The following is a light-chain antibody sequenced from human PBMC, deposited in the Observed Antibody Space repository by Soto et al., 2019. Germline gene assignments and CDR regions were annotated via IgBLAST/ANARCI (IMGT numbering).Light chain of an antibody. CDR3: QQRTDRPPWT. Sequence: EIVLTQSPATLSLSPGERATLSCRASQSIGLAIAWYQHKPGQAPRLLIFDASQRATGIPARFRGSGSGTDFTLSISSLEPEDFAVYYCQQRTDRPPWTFRHGTKVDIK. CDR1: QSIGLA. CDR2: DAS. V-gene: IGKV3-11*01. J-gene: IGKJ1*01.